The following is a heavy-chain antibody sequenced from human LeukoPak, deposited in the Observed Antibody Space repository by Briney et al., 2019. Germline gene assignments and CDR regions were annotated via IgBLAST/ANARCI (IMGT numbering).Heavy chain of an antibody. J-gene: IGHJ2*01. V-gene: IGHV3-21*01. CDR3: ARLMFIAVGNWYFDL. CDR2: ISSGSYI. D-gene: IGHD6-19*01. Sequence: PGGSLRLSCAASGFTFSTFGMIWVRQAPGKCLDWVSSISSGSYIYYADAVKARFTISRDNARNSLYLQMNSLRADDTAVYYCARLMFIAVGNWYFDLWGRGTLVTVPS. CDR1: GFTFSTFG.